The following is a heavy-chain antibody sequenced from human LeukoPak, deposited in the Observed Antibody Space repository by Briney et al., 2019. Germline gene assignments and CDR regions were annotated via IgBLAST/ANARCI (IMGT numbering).Heavy chain of an antibody. D-gene: IGHD3-10*01. Sequence: GGSLRLSCAASGFTFSSYWMSWVRQAPGKGLEWVANIKRDGSEKYYVDSVKGRFTISRDNAENSLYLQMNSLRAVDTAVYYCARARDYGSGKANAFDIWGQGTMVTVSS. V-gene: IGHV3-7*05. CDR1: GFTFSSYW. J-gene: IGHJ3*02. CDR2: IKRDGSEK. CDR3: ARARDYGSGKANAFDI.